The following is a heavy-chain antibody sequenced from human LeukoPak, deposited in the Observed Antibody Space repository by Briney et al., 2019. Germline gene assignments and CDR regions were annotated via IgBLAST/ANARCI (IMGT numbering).Heavy chain of an antibody. V-gene: IGHV3-53*01. CDR3: ARDFACSGGSCSFLGFDY. CDR2: IYSGGST. J-gene: IGHJ4*02. CDR1: GFTVSRNY. Sequence: GGSLRLSCAASGFTVSRNYMNWVRQAPGRGLEWVSVIYSGGSTYYADSVKGRFAISRDNSKNTLYLQMNNLKAEDTAVYYCARDFACSGGSCSFLGFDYWGQGTLVTVSS. D-gene: IGHD2-15*01.